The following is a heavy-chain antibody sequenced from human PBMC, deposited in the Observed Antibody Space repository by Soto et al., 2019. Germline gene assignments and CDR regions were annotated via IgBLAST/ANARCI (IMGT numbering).Heavy chain of an antibody. J-gene: IGHJ6*02. CDR2: VNDGWGA. D-gene: IGHD1-26*01. Sequence: QVHLQQSGPGLVKPSETLSLSCTISGASISNYYWSWIRQVPGKGMEWIGYVNDGWGAAYNPSLPGRVAVSLYTSKSLLSLKLTSVTATDTAVYYCVRQGCGALHGLVDVWGQGTTVTVSS. CDR1: GASISNYY. CDR3: VRQGCGALHGLVDV. V-gene: IGHV4-59*08.